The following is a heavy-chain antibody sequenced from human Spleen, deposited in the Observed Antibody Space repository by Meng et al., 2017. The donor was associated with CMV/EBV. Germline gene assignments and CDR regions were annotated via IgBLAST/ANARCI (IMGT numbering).Heavy chain of an antibody. J-gene: IGHJ4*02. Sequence: GGSLRLSCAASGFTFSTYAMSWVRQAPGKGLEWVSAISGSSDVIYYADAVKGRFTISRDNSKNTLFLQMNSLRAEDTAVYYCAKDHFHSGTYFDYWGQGTLVTVSS. CDR1: GFTFSTYA. CDR3: AKDHFHSGTYFDY. CDR2: ISGSSDVI. D-gene: IGHD1-26*01. V-gene: IGHV3-23*01.